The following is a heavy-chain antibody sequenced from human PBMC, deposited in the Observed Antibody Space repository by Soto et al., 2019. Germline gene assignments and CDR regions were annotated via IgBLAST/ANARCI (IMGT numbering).Heavy chain of an antibody. CDR2: FYYSEST. V-gene: IGHV4-39*07. CDR3: ARSYDSSGRPRHYFDY. CDR1: GGSISSGPYS. Sequence: SETLSLTCTVSGGSISSGPYSWGWIRQPPGEGLEWIGTFYYSESTYYNPSLESRVTISVDTSKNQFSLKVSSVTAADTAVYYCARSYDSSGRPRHYFDYWGQGALVTVSS. D-gene: IGHD3-22*01. J-gene: IGHJ4*02.